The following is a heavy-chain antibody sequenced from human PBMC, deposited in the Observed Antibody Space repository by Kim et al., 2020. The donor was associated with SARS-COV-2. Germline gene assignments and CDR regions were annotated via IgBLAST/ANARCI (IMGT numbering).Heavy chain of an antibody. Sequence: GESLKISCKGSGYSFTSYWISWVRQMPGKGLEWMGRIDPSDSYTNYSPSFQGHVTISADKSISTAYLQWSSLKASDTAMYYCASAGDPYREMATGGAFDIWGQGTMVTVSS. CDR1: GYSFTSYW. D-gene: IGHD5-12*01. CDR3: ASAGDPYREMATGGAFDI. CDR2: IDPSDSYT. V-gene: IGHV5-10-1*01. J-gene: IGHJ3*02.